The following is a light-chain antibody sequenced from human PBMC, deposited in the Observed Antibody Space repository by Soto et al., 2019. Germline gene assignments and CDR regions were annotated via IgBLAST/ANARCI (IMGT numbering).Light chain of an antibody. CDR1: QSVNNY. Sequence: TQSRSTLSASVGDRVTITCRASQSVNNYLAWYQQKPGQAPRLLIYDASKRATGIPARFSASGSGTDFTLTISSLESEDFAVYYCHQRSSWPRTFGQRTKVAIK. CDR3: HQRSSWPRT. J-gene: IGKJ1*01. V-gene: IGKV3-11*01. CDR2: DAS.